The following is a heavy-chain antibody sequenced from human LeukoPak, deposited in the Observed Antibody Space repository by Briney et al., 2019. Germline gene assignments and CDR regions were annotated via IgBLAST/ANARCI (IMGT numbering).Heavy chain of an antibody. D-gene: IGHD6-19*01. V-gene: IGHV3-23*01. CDR3: AKGLYSSGWYGFDY. CDR2: ISGSGGST. Sequence: PGGSLRLSCAASGFTFSSYAMSWVRQAPGKGLEWVSAISGSGGSTYYADSVKGRFTIPRDNSKNTLYLQMNSLRAEDTAVYYCAKGLYSSGWYGFDYWGQGTLVTVSS. J-gene: IGHJ4*02. CDR1: GFTFSSYA.